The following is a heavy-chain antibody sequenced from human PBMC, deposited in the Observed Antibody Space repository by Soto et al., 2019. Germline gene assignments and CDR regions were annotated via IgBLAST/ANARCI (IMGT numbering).Heavy chain of an antibody. CDR2: IYPGDSDT. CDR3: ARAPEAAAGKNYYYGMDV. D-gene: IGHD6-13*01. CDR1: GYSFTSYW. J-gene: IGHJ6*02. V-gene: IGHV5-51*01. Sequence: GESLKISCKGSGYSFTSYWIGWVRQMPGKGLEGMGIIYPGDSDTRYSPSFQGQVTISADKSISTAYLQWSSLKASDTAMYYCARAPEAAAGKNYYYGMDVWGQGTTVTVSS.